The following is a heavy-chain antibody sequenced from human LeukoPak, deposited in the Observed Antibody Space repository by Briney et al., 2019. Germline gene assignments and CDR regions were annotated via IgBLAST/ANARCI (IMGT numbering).Heavy chain of an antibody. CDR2: ISSSSSYI. V-gene: IGHV3-21*01. CDR1: GFTFSSYS. CDR3: ARFVVDTAMVTPDCYYGMDV. D-gene: IGHD5-18*01. J-gene: IGHJ6*02. Sequence: GGSLRLSCAASGFTFSSYSMNWVRQAPGKGLEWVSSISSSSSYIYYADSVKGRFTISRDNAKNSLYLQMNSLRAEDTAVYYCARFVVDTAMVTPDCYYGMDVWGQGTTITVSS.